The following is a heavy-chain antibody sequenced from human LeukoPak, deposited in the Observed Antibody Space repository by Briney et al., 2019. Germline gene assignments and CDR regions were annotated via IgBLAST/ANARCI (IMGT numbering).Heavy chain of an antibody. D-gene: IGHD3-16*01. CDR3: VRQLPYDSIWGSYHYSFDY. CDR1: GGSISSSSFY. V-gene: IGHV4-39*01. CDR2: VYYSGSI. Sequence: PSETLSLTCTVSGGSISSSSFYWGWIRQTPGKGLEWIGSVYYSGSIYYNPSLESRFTLSADTSKNRFSLRLSSVTAADTAVYYCVRQLPYDSIWGSYHYSFDYWGQGTLVTVSS. J-gene: IGHJ4*02.